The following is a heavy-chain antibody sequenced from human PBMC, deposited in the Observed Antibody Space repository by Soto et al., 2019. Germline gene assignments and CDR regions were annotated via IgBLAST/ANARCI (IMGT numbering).Heavy chain of an antibody. V-gene: IGHV3-23*01. D-gene: IGHD6-19*01. Sequence: EVQLLESGGGLVHPGGSLRLSCATSGFSFSSYAMTCLRQAPGKGLEWVSTISPTGGSTYYADSVTGRFTISRDDSTNTLYLHMNSLRAEDTATYYCAKYLLQWLGGSGPFDYWGQGTLGTVSS. CDR3: AKYLLQWLGGSGPFDY. J-gene: IGHJ4*02. CDR1: GFSFSSYA. CDR2: ISPTGGST.